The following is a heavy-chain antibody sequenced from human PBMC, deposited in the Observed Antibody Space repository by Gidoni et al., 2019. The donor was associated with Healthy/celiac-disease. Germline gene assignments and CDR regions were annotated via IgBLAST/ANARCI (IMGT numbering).Heavy chain of an antibody. J-gene: IGHJ4*02. Sequence: QVQLVPSGAEVKKPGASVKVSCQVSGYTLTALSMHWVRQAPGKGLEWMGGLDPEDGETIYAQKFQGRVTMTEDTSTDTAYMELSSLRSEDTAVYYCATDRASYYYDSSGDYGYWGQVTLVTVSS. CDR1: GYTLTALS. V-gene: IGHV1-24*01. D-gene: IGHD3-22*01. CDR2: LDPEDGET. CDR3: ATDRASYYYDSSGDYGY.